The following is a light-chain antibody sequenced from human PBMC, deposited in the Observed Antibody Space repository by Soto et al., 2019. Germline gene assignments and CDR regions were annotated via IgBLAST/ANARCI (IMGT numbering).Light chain of an antibody. Sequence: QTVVTQEPSFSVSPGGTITLTCGLTSGSVSTSSYPSWYQQTPGQAPRTLIYSTNTLSSGVPDRFSGSILGNKAALTITGAKAADESDYYCALSLPRGVWEFGGGTKVTVL. CDR2: STN. CDR1: SGSVSTSSY. V-gene: IGLV8-61*01. CDR3: ALSLPRGVWE. J-gene: IGLJ3*02.